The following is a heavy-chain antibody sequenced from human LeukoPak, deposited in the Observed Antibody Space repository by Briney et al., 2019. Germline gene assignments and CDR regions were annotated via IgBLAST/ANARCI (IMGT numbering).Heavy chain of an antibody. CDR1: GGSLSGYY. Sequence: SETLSLTCGVYGGSLSGYYWGWIRQPPEKGLEWIGEINHSGSTNYNPSLRSRVTISLDTSKNQFSLNLSSLTAADTAIYYCARNGWYCLDYWGQGTLVTVSS. V-gene: IGHV4-34*01. D-gene: IGHD6-19*01. J-gene: IGHJ4*02. CDR3: ARNGWYCLDY. CDR2: INHSGST.